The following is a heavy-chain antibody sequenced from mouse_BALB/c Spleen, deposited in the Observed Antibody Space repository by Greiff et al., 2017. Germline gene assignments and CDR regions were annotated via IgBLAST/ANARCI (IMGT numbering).Heavy chain of an antibody. D-gene: IGHD1-1*01. J-gene: IGHJ4*01. CDR2: ISCYNGAT. CDR1: GYSFTGYY. V-gene: IGHV1S34*01. Sequence: LVKTGASVKISCKASGYSFTGYYMHWVKQSPGKSLEWIGYISCYNGATSYNQKFKGKATFTVDTSSSTAYMQFNSLTSEDSAVYYYARDGSSYSAMDYWGQGTSVTVSS. CDR3: ARDGSSYSAMDY.